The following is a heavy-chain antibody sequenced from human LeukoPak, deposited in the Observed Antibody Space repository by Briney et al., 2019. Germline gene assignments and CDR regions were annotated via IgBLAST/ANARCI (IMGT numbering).Heavy chain of an antibody. Sequence: GGSLRLSCTASGFTFSSYAMHWVRQAPGKGLEWVAVISYDGSNKYYADSVKGRFTISRDNSKNTLYLQMNSLRAEDTAVYYCARDHPMFVVVTAFTLDYWGQGTLVTVSS. CDR3: ARDHPMFVVVTAFTLDY. CDR1: GFTFSSYA. CDR2: ISYDGSNK. J-gene: IGHJ4*02. V-gene: IGHV3-30*04. D-gene: IGHD2-21*02.